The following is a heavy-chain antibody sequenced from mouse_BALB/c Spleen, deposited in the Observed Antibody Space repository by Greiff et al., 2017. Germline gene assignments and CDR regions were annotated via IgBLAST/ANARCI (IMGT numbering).Heavy chain of an antibody. V-gene: IGHV5-6-3*01. CDR2: INSNGGST. CDR3: ARGGYYDAMDY. D-gene: IGHD2-2*01. J-gene: IGHJ4*01. Sequence: EVQLVESGGGLVQPGGSLKLSCAASGFDFSSYGMSWVRQTPDKRLELVATINSNGGSTYYPDSVKGRFTISRDNAKNTLYLQMSSLKSEDTAMYYCARGGYYDAMDYWGQGTSVTVSS. CDR1: GFDFSSYG.